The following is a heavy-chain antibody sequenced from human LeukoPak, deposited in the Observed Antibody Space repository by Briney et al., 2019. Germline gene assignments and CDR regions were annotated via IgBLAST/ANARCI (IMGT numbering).Heavy chain of an antibody. V-gene: IGHV3-21*01. J-gene: IGHJ5*02. D-gene: IGHD3-22*01. CDR1: GFTFSSYS. CDR2: ISSSGYI. Sequence: GGSLRLSCAASGFTFSSYSMNWVRQAPGKGLEWVSSISSSGYIYYADSVKGRFTISRDNAKNSLYLQMNSLRAEDTAVYYCAILVPDSSGYMIVDPWGQGTLVTVSS. CDR3: AILVPDSSGYMIVDP.